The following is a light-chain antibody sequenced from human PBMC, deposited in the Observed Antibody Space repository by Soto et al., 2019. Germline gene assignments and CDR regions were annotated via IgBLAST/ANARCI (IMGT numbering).Light chain of an antibody. CDR2: KAS. Sequence: DIQMTQSPSTLSASVGNRVTITCRASQSISSWLAWYQQKPGKAPKLLIYKASSLESGVPSRFSGSGSGTEFTLTISSLQPDDFATYYCQQYNSYPYTFGQGTKLEIK. V-gene: IGKV1-5*03. CDR3: QQYNSYPYT. CDR1: QSISSW. J-gene: IGKJ2*01.